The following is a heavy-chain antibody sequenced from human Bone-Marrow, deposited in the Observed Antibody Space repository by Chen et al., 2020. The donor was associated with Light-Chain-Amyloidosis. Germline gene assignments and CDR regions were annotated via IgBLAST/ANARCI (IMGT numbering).Heavy chain of an antibody. Sequence: QVQLVESGGGVVQPGRSLGLACAASGLIFSSYGMHWVRQAPGEGLEWVAVISYDGSNIDYADSVKGRVTVSRDNSKNTLYLQMNTLRPEDTAVYYCAKRGSYKSMDHWGQGTLVTVSS. CDR2: ISYDGSNI. D-gene: IGHD1-26*01. CDR3: AKRGSYKSMDH. J-gene: IGHJ4*02. V-gene: IGHV3-30*18. CDR1: GLIFSSYG.